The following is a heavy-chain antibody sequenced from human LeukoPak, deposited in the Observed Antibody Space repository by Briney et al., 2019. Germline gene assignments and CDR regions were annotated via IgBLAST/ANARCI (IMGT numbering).Heavy chain of an antibody. CDR2: IYTSGCT. V-gene: IGHV4-4*07. Sequence: KPSETLSLTCTVSGGSISSYYWSWIRQPAGKGLEWIGRIYTSGCTNYNPSLKSRVTMSVATSKNQFSLKLSSVPAADTAVYYCARFRYYYDSSGYELNNWFDPWGQGTLVTVSS. CDR1: GGSISSYY. J-gene: IGHJ5*02. CDR3: ARFRYYYDSSGYELNNWFDP. D-gene: IGHD3-22*01.